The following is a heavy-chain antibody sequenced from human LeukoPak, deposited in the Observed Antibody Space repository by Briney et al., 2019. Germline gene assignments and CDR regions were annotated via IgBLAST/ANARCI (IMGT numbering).Heavy chain of an antibody. D-gene: IGHD2-15*01. Sequence: GAAAKDSCKASGYTFTSYDINWVRQATGQGPEWMGWMIPNSGNTGYARKFQGRVTMTRNTSISTAYMELSSLRSEDTAVYYCARGNSKRYCTGGSCYWFDPWGQGTLVTVSS. V-gene: IGHV1-8*01. CDR2: MIPNSGNT. J-gene: IGHJ5*02. CDR3: ARGNSKRYCTGGSCYWFDP. CDR1: GYTFTSYD.